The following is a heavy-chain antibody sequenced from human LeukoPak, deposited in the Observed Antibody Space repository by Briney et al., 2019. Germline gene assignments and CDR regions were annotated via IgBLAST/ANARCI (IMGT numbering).Heavy chain of an antibody. CDR1: GGTFSSYA. V-gene: IGHV1-69*06. J-gene: IGHJ4*02. CDR3: AKDRTTRGDFTSGHDY. Sequence: ASVKVSCKASGGTFSSYAVSWVRQAPGQGLEWMGGIIPMFHTAIYAQRFQGRVTITADKSTSTAYMELSSLRFEDTAVYYCAKDRTTRGDFTSGHDYWGQGTLVTVSS. D-gene: IGHD3-3*01. CDR2: IIPMFHTA.